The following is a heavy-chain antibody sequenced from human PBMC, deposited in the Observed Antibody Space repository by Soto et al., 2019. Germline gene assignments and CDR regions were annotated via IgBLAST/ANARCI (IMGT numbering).Heavy chain of an antibody. V-gene: IGHV4-39*01. Sequence: SLTCTVSGCSIGSSIYYWCWIRQPPGKGLELIGSIYYSVSTYYNPSLKSRVTISVDTSKNQFSLKLSSVTAADTAVYYCARHSGMWYRSGYHGKKGWFDXWGQGTLVTVSX. CDR2: IYYSVST. D-gene: IGHD6-19*01. J-gene: IGHJ5*02. CDR3: ARHSGMWYRSGYHGKKGWFDX. CDR1: GCSIGSSIYY.